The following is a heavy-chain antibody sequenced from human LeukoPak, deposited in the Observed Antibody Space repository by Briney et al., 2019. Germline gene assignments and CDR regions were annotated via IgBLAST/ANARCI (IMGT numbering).Heavy chain of an antibody. Sequence: GGSLRLSCAASVFTFSGSARHWVRQASGKGQVWVGRIRGTAHGYATAYAASVKGRFTISRDDSKNTAYLQMDSLKTEDTAVYYCTGNYYGSGSYADFDYWGQGTLVTVSS. CDR1: VFTFSGSA. J-gene: IGHJ4*02. V-gene: IGHV3-73*01. D-gene: IGHD3-10*01. CDR2: IRGTAHGYAT. CDR3: TGNYYGSGSYADFDY.